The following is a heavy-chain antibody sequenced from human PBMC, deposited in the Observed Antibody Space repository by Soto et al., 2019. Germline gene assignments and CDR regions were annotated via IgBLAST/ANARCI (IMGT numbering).Heavy chain of an antibody. V-gene: IGHV1-18*04. D-gene: IGHD3-3*01. CDR3: ARKYMYYDFWSGYSPSGWFDP. CDR2: ISAYNGNT. Sequence: ASVKVSCKASGYTFTSYGISWVRQAPGQGLEWMGWISAYNGNTNYAQKLQGRVTMTTDTSTSTAYMELRSLRSDDTAVYCCARKYMYYDFWSGYSPSGWFDPWGQGTLVTVSS. J-gene: IGHJ5*02. CDR1: GYTFTSYG.